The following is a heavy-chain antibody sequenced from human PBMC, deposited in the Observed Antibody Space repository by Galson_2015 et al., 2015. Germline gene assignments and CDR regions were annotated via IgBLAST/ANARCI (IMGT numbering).Heavy chain of an antibody. J-gene: IGHJ3*02. V-gene: IGHV6-1*01. CDR3: ASTSPYCSSTSCYRNAFEM. Sequence: CAISGDRVSSHSGAWNWIRQSRSRGLEWLGRTYYRSKWYNAYAASVRSRISISPDIFKNQFSLQLNSVTPEDTAVYYCASTSPYCSSTSCYRNAFEMWGQGTMVTVSS. CDR1: GDRVSSHSGA. D-gene: IGHD2-2*01. CDR2: TYYRSKWYN.